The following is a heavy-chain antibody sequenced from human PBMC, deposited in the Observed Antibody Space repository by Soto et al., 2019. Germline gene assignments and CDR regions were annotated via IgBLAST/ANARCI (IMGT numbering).Heavy chain of an antibody. CDR1: GSSITITNY. J-gene: IGHJ4*02. D-gene: IGHD6-13*01. V-gene: IGHV4-38-2*01. CDR3: QRNSSSSYFDY. CDR2: IHHSGSVFESGST. Sequence: SETLYLTFGVSGSSITITNYWGWIRQPPGKGLEWIGSIHHSGSVFESGSTHYNPSFKSRVTISADTSKNQFSLKLTSVTAADSAVYYCQRNSSSSYFDYWGRGCLVAVYS.